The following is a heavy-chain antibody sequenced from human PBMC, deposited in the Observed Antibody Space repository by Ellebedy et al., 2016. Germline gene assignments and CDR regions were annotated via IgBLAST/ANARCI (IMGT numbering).Heavy chain of an antibody. CDR1: GGSFSGYY. CDR2: INHSGST. J-gene: IGHJ4*02. V-gene: IGHV4-34*01. Sequence: SETLSLXXAVYGGSFSGYYWSWIRQSPGKGLEWIGEINHSGSTNYNPSLKSRVTISVDTSKNQFSLKLSSVTAADTAVYYCARVPRGDIVATIIGKAGRGRWYYFDYWGQGNLVTVSS. CDR3: ARVPRGDIVATIIGKAGRGRWYYFDY. D-gene: IGHD5-12*01.